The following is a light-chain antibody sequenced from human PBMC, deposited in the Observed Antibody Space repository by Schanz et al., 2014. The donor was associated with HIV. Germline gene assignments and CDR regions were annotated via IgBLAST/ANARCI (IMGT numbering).Light chain of an antibody. V-gene: IGLV6-57*04. CDR1: SGSITSAY. Sequence: NFMLTQPHSVSESPGKTVTISCTRSSGSITSAYVQWYQHRPGSAPITLIFETDQRHSGVPDRFSGSIDSSSNSATLSISGLQTEDEADYYCQSYDIYNPGIFGGGTKLTVL. J-gene: IGLJ2*01. CDR3: QSYDIYNPGI. CDR2: ETD.